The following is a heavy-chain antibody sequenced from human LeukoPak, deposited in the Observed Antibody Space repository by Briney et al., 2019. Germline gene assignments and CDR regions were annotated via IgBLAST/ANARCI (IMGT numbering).Heavy chain of an antibody. D-gene: IGHD4-23*01. V-gene: IGHV1-69*05. J-gene: IGHJ5*02. CDR1: GGTFSNYA. CDR3: AREPTTVVTGFYNWFDP. CDR2: IIPISGTT. Sequence: ASVKVSCKASGGTFSNYAFSWVRQAPGQGLEWMGGIIPISGTTNYAQKFQGRVTITTNESTSTAYMELSSLKSEDTAVYFCAREPTTVVTGFYNWFDPWGQGTLVTVSS.